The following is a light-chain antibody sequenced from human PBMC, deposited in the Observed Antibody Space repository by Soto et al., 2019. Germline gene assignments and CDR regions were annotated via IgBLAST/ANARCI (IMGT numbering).Light chain of an antibody. V-gene: IGKV2-28*01. CDR2: LAS. CDR1: QSLLHSDGYNY. Sequence: DIVMTQSPLSLPVTPGEPASISCRSSQSLLHSDGYNYLDWYLQKPGQSPQLLIHLASNRASGVPDRFSGSGSGTDFTLTISRVEAEDVGVYYCMQALQTPLTFGGGTKVEIK. CDR3: MQALQTPLT. J-gene: IGKJ4*01.